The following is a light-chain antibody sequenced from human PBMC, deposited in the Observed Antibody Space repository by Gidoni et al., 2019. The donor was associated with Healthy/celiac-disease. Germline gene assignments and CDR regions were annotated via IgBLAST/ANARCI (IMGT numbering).Light chain of an antibody. J-gene: IGLJ2*01. CDR3: QSADSSGHVV. Sequence: SYELTKPPSVSVPPGQTARITCSGDALPKQYAYWYQQKPGQAPVLVIYKDSERPSGIPERFSGSSSGTTVTLTISGVQAEDEADYYCQSADSSGHVVFGGGTKLTVL. V-gene: IGLV3-25*03. CDR2: KDS. CDR1: ALPKQY.